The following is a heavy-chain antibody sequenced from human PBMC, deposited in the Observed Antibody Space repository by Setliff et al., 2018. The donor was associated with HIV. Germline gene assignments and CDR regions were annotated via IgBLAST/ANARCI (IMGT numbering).Heavy chain of an antibody. Sequence: SETLSLTCTVSGGSISSDDYYWNWIRQPPGKGLEWIGYITYSGSAYYNPSLKSRVTISIDTSNNQISLRLSSVTAADTAVYYCASSPAWRSDSGLHTFDYWGQGTLVTVSS. CDR1: GGSISSDDYY. CDR3: ASSPAWRSDSGLHTFDY. J-gene: IGHJ4*02. D-gene: IGHD2-15*01. CDR2: ITYSGSA. V-gene: IGHV4-30-4*08.